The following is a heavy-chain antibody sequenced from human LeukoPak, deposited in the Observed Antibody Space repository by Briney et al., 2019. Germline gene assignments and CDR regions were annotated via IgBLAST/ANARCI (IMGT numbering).Heavy chain of an antibody. CDR2: ISSSSSTI. D-gene: IGHD3-16*01. Sequence: GGSLRLSCAASGFTFSTYNMNWVRQAPGKGLEWVSYISSSSSTIYYADSVKGRFTISRDNAKNSLWLQMNSLRAEDTAVYYCASSLRLGAFDIWGQGTMVTVSS. V-gene: IGHV3-48*01. CDR3: ASSLRLGAFDI. J-gene: IGHJ3*02. CDR1: GFTFSTYN.